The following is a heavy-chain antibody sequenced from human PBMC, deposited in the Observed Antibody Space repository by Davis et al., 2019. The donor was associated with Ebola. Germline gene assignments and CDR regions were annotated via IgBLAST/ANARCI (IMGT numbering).Heavy chain of an antibody. J-gene: IGHJ4*02. D-gene: IGHD6-6*01. Sequence: GESLKISCKGSGYTFTNYWIAWVRQMPGKGLEWMGIIYPGDSDTRYSPSFQGQVTIAADKSITTAYLQWGSLKASDTAMYYCARPHDYSSSSPFDCWGQGTLVTVSS. V-gene: IGHV5-51*01. CDR3: ARPHDYSSSSPFDC. CDR2: IYPGDSDT. CDR1: GYTFTNYW.